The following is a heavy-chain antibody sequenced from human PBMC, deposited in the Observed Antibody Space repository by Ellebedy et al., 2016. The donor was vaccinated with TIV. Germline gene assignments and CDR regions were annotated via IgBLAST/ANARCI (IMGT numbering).Heavy chain of an antibody. V-gene: IGHV3-15*07. J-gene: IGHJ4*02. CDR1: GFTFSSYS. Sequence: PGGSLRLSCAASGFTFSSYSMNWVRQAPGKGLEWVGRIKSKTDGGTTDYAAPVKGRFTISRDDSKNTLYLQMNSLKTENTAVYYCTLMVFAIGGLDYWGQGTLVTVSS. D-gene: IGHD2-8*01. CDR3: TLMVFAIGGLDY. CDR2: IKSKTDGGTT.